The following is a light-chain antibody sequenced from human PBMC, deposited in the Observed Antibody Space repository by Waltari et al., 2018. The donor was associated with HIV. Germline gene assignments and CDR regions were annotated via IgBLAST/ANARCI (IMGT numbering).Light chain of an antibody. V-gene: IGLV4-60*03. CDR2: LEGSGVY. J-gene: IGLJ3*02. Sequence: QPVLTQSSSASASLGSSVKLTCTLSSGHSSYIIAWHQQQQGKAPRYLMKLEGSGVYNKGIGFPDLFSGSSSVADCYLTISNLLSEDEADYCCETWDSNTRVFGGGTKLTVL. CDR1: SGHSSYI. CDR3: ETWDSNTRV.